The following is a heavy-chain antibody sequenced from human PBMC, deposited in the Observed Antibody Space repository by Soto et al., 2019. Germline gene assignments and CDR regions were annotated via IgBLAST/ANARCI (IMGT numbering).Heavy chain of an antibody. CDR1: GFTFSDYA. J-gene: IGHJ4*02. CDR3: AKGGRQWLVTSDFNY. CDR2: VSHDGRNT. V-gene: IGHV3-30*18. Sequence: VQLVESGGGVVQPGRSLRLSCAASGFTFSDYAMHWVRQAPGKGLEWVAVVSHDGRNTHYADSVKGRFTISRDSSKDMVLLETASLRADDTAVYYCAKGGRQWLVTSDFNYWGQGALVTVSS. D-gene: IGHD6-19*01.